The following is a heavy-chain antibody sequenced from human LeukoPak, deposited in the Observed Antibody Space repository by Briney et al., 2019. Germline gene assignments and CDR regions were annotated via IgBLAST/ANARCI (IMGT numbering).Heavy chain of an antibody. CDR1: GYTFTSYY. Sequence: ASVKVSCKASGYTFTSYYIVWVRQAPGQGLEWMGRIDPSGGSTSYAQKFQGRVTMTRGTSTSTVYMELSSLISEDTAVYYCARNSGSGFDYWGQGPRVTVSS. CDR3: ARNSGSGFDY. D-gene: IGHD2-15*01. J-gene: IGHJ4*02. V-gene: IGHV1-46*01. CDR2: IDPSGGST.